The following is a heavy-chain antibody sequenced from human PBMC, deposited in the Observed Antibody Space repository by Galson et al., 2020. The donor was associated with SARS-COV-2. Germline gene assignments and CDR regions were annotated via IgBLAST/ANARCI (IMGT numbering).Heavy chain of an antibody. CDR2: IYPGDSDT. J-gene: IGHJ4*02. D-gene: IGHD3-22*01. CDR3: ARPGYYDSSGYYYRFPTSIDY. V-gene: IGHV5-51*01. CDR1: GYSFTSYW. Sequence: GESLKISCKGSGYSFTSYWIGWVRQMPGKGLEWMGIIYPGDSDTRYSPSFQGQVTISADKSISTAYLQWSSLKASDTAMYYCARPGYYDSSGYYYRFPTSIDYWGQGTLVTVSS.